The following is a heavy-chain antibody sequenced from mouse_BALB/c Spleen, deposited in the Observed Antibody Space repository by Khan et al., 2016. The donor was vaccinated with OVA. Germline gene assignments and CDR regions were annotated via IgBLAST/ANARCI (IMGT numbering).Heavy chain of an antibody. CDR1: GFSLTSYD. D-gene: IGHD1-1*01. V-gene: IGHV2-9-2*01. Sequence: VQLQESGPGLVAPSQSLSITCTVSGFSLTSYDISWIRQPPGKGLEWLGVIWTGGGTNYNSAFMSRLSISKDNSKSQVFLKMNSLQTDDTAIYDCVTDDGSSPAWFAYWGQGTLVTVSA. CDR2: IWTGGGT. J-gene: IGHJ3*01. CDR3: VTDDGSSPAWFAY.